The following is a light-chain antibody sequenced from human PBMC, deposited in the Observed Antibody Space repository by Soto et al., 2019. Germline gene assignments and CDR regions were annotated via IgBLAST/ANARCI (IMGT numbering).Light chain of an antibody. V-gene: IGLV2-8*01. Sequence: QSALTQPPSASGSPGQSVTISCTGTSSDVGAYNFVSWYQQYPGKTPKLMIYEVTKRPSGVPDRFSGSKSGNTASLTVSGLQAADEADYYCSSYGGDNNWGVFGGGTKLTVL. CDR3: SSYGGDNNWGV. CDR1: SSDVGAYNF. CDR2: EVT. J-gene: IGLJ2*01.